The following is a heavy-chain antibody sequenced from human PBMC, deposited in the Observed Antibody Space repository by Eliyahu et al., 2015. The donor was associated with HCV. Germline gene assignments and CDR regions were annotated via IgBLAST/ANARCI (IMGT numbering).Heavy chain of an antibody. V-gene: IGHV1-2*02. Sequence: QVQLVQSGAEVKTPGASVKVSCKASGYTFTAYYMHWVRQAPGQGLEWMGWINPNSGDTHYAQKFQGRVTMTRDTSISTAYMELSRLRSDDTAVYFCARDYGGKIDHWGQGTLVTVSS. J-gene: IGHJ4*02. CDR2: INPNSGDT. CDR3: ARDYGGKIDH. D-gene: IGHD4-23*01. CDR1: GYTFTAYY.